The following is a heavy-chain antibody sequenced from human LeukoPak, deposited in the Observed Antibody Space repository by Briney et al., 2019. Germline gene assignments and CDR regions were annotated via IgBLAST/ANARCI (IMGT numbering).Heavy chain of an antibody. D-gene: IGHD6-19*01. V-gene: IGHV4-59*01. CDR2: IYYTGST. CDR1: SGSIGSYY. Sequence: PSETLSLTCTVSSGSIGSYYWSWIRQPPGKGLEWIGYIYYTGSTDYNPSLKSRVTILVDRSKNQFSLKLSSLTAADTAVYYCASQMGGPVAADYWGQGTLVTVSS. CDR3: ASQMGGPVAADY. J-gene: IGHJ4*02.